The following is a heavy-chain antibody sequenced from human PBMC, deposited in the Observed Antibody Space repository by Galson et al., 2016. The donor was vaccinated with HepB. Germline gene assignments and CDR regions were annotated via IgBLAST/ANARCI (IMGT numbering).Heavy chain of an antibody. CDR1: GGSISSYD. V-gene: IGHV4-59*08. CDR3: ARLSATYYVDN. Sequence: SETLSLTCIVSGGSISSYDWSWIRQSPGKGLEWIGYIYFSGSTNYNPFLKSRVTISVDTSKSQFSLMLSSVTAADTAMYYCARLSATYYVDNWGQGTLVTVSS. CDR2: IYFSGST. J-gene: IGHJ4*02.